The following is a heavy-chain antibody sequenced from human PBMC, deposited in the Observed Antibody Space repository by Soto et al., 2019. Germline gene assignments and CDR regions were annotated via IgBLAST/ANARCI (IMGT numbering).Heavy chain of an antibody. CDR1: GGSISSGDYY. J-gene: IGHJ5*02. CDR2: IYYSGST. D-gene: IGHD3-10*01. CDR3: ARAPTMVRGVHNWFDP. Sequence: SETLSLTCTVSGGSISSGDYYWSGIRQPPGKGLEWIGYIYYSGSTYYNPSLKSRVTISVDTSKNQFSLKLSSVTAADTAVYYCARAPTMVRGVHNWFDPWGQGTLVTVSS. V-gene: IGHV4-30-4*01.